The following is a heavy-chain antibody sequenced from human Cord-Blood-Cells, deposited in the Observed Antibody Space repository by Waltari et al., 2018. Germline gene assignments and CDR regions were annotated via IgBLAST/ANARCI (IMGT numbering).Heavy chain of an antibody. J-gene: IGHJ4*02. Sequence: QVQLQQWGAGLWKPSETLSLTCAVYGGSFSGYYWSWIRQPPGKGLEWIGEINHSGRTNYNPSLKSRVTISVDTSKNQFSLKLSSVTAADTAVYYCARGQWLRWQYYFDYWGQGTLVTVSS. D-gene: IGHD6-19*01. CDR2: INHSGRT. CDR1: GGSFSGYY. V-gene: IGHV4-34*01. CDR3: ARGQWLRWQYYFDY.